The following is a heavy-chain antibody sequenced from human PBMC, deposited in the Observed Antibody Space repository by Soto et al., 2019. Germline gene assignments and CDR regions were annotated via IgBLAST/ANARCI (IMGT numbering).Heavy chain of an antibody. CDR3: ARDRNDILTGYNRDAFDI. CDR1: GFTFSSYS. V-gene: IGHV3-21*01. CDR2: ISSSSSYI. D-gene: IGHD3-9*01. J-gene: IGHJ3*02. Sequence: EVQLVASGGGLVKPGGSLRLSCAASGFTFSSYSMNWVRQAPGKGLEWVSSISSSSSYIYYADSVKGRFTISRDNAKNSLYLQMNSLRAEDTAVYYCARDRNDILTGYNRDAFDIWGQGTMVTVSS.